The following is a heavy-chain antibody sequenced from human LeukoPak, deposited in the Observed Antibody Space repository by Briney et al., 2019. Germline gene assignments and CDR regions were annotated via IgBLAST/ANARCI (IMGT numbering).Heavy chain of an antibody. CDR1: GFTFSTDW. Sequence: GESLRLSCAASGFTFSTDWMSWVCQAPAEGLEWVANIKQDGSENYYLDSVKGRFTISRDNAKNSLYLQMNSLRAEDTAVYFCTRDAAAGIDYWGQGTLVTVSS. V-gene: IGHV3-7*01. D-gene: IGHD6-13*01. J-gene: IGHJ4*02. CDR3: TRDAAAGIDY. CDR2: IKQDGSEN.